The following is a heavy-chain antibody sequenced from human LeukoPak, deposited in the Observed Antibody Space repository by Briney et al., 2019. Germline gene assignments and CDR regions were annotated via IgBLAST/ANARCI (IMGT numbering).Heavy chain of an antibody. Sequence: GSLRLSCAASGFTFSNFGMHWVRQAPGKGLEWVALIWLDGSNKNYADSVKGRFTISRDNSKSTLYLQMDSLRVEDTAVYYCARDSSRRSSSPDYWGQGTLVTVSS. CDR2: IWLDGSNK. J-gene: IGHJ4*01. D-gene: IGHD6-6*01. V-gene: IGHV3-33*01. CDR1: GFTFSNFG. CDR3: ARDSSRRSSSPDY.